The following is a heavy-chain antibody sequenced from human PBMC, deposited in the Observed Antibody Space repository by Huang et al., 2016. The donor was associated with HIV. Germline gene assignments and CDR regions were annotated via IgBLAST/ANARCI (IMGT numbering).Heavy chain of an antibody. V-gene: IGHV1-18*04. D-gene: IGHD2-2*02. CDR1: GYTFPSYG. CDR3: ARGRDIVVVPAALPPYFDY. CDR2: ISVYNVKT. Sequence: QVQLVQSGAEVKKPGASVKVSCKASGYTFPSYGISWVRQAPGQGLEWMGWISVYNVKTNDEQQRQGRVTMTTDTATSTAYMELRGLRADDTAVYYCARGRDIVVVPAALPPYFDYWGQGTLVTVSS. J-gene: IGHJ4*02.